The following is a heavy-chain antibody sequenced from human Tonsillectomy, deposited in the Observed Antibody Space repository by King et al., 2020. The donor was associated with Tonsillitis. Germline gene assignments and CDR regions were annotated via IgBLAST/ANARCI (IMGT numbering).Heavy chain of an antibody. V-gene: IGHV4-38-2*01. Sequence: QLQESGPGLVKPSETLSLTCAVSGYSISSGYYWGWIRQPPGKGLEWIGSIYHSGTTYYNPSLKSRATISVDTSKNQFSLRLSSVTAADTAVYYCARPSSGWSDDWFFDLWGRGTLVTVSS. CDR3: ARPSSGWSDDWFFDL. J-gene: IGHJ2*01. D-gene: IGHD6-13*01. CDR1: GYSISSGYY. CDR2: IYHSGTT.